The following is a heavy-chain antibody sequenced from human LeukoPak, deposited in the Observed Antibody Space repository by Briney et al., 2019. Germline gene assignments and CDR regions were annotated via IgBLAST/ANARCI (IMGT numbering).Heavy chain of an antibody. Sequence: GGSLRLSCAASGFTFSSYEMNWVRQAPGKGLEWVSSISSSSSYIYYADSVKGRFTISRDNAKNSLYLQMNSLRAEDTAVYFCAREASSWYSTSPNFDYWGQGTLVTVSS. D-gene: IGHD6-13*01. CDR3: AREASSWYSTSPNFDY. J-gene: IGHJ4*02. CDR1: GFTFSSYE. CDR2: ISSSSSYI. V-gene: IGHV3-21*01.